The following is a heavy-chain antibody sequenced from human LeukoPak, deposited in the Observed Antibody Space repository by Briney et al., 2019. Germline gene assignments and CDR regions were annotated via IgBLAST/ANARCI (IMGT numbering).Heavy chain of an antibody. CDR1: GGSISSSSYY. Sequence: SETLSLTCTVSGGSISSSSYYWGWIRQPPGKGLEWIGSIYYSGSTYYNPSLKSRVTISVDTSKNQFSLKLSSVTAADTAVYYCARDNVVVVPAAMYAFDIWGQGTMDTVSS. CDR3: ARDNVVVVPAAMYAFDI. D-gene: IGHD2-2*01. CDR2: IYYSGST. J-gene: IGHJ3*02. V-gene: IGHV4-39*07.